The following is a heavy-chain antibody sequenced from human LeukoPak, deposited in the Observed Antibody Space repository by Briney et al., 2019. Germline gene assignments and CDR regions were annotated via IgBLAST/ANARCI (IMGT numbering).Heavy chain of an antibody. Sequence: SETLSLTCAVYGGSFSGYYWSWIRQPPGKGLEWIGEINHSGSTNYNPSLKSRVTISVDTSKNQFSLKLSSVTAADTAVYYCARGLRAARRSGLFQNQDYYYYYMDVWGKGTTVTVSS. J-gene: IGHJ6*03. CDR1: GGSFSGYY. V-gene: IGHV4-34*01. D-gene: IGHD6-6*01. CDR3: ARGLRAARRSGLFQNQDYYYYYMDV. CDR2: INHSGST.